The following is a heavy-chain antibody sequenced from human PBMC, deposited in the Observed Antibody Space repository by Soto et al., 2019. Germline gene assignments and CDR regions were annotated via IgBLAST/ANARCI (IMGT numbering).Heavy chain of an antibody. J-gene: IGHJ4*02. Sequence: QVQLQESGPGLVKPSETLSVTCTVSGGSITTYYWSWIRQPPGKGLEWIGYIFHSGSTKYNPSLESRVTMSIDTSKNQFSLNLSSVTAADTAVYYCASGPLSGLVRELAYWGQGTLVTVSS. CDR3: ASGPLSGLVRELAY. CDR2: IFHSGST. D-gene: IGHD6-6*01. V-gene: IGHV4-59*01. CDR1: GGSITTYY.